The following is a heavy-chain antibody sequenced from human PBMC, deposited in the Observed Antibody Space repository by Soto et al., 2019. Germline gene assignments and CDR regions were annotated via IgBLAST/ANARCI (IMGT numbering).Heavy chain of an antibody. D-gene: IGHD1-26*01. Sequence: SETLSLTCTVSGGSISSYYWSWIRQPPGKGLEWIGYIYYSGSTNYNPSLKSRVTISVDTSKNQFSLKLSSVTAADTAVYYCASRVGATITAYDAFDIWGQGTMVTVSS. CDR1: GGSISSYY. J-gene: IGHJ3*02. CDR2: IYYSGST. CDR3: ASRVGATITAYDAFDI. V-gene: IGHV4-59*01.